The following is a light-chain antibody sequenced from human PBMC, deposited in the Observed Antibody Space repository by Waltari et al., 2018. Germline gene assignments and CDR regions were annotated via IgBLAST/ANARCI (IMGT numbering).Light chain of an antibody. Sequence: DIQMTQSPSSLSASVGDRVTITCRASQSISSYLNWYQQKPGKAPKLLIYAASSLQSGVPSRFGGSGSGTDFTLTISNLQPEDFATYYCLQDDSYPRTFGQGTKVEIK. V-gene: IGKV1-39*01. CDR2: AAS. CDR1: QSISSY. J-gene: IGKJ1*01. CDR3: LQDDSYPRT.